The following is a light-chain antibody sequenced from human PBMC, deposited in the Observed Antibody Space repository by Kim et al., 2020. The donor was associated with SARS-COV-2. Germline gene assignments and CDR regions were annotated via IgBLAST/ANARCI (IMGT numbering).Light chain of an antibody. CDR2: KAS. CDR1: QSISSW. CDR3: QSGWM. Sequence: DIQMTQSPSTLSASVGDRVTITCRASQSISSWLAWYQQKPGKAPKLLIYKASSLESGVPSRFSGSGSGTEFTLTISSLQPDDFATYYCQSGWMFGQGTKVDIK. J-gene: IGKJ1*01. V-gene: IGKV1-5*03.